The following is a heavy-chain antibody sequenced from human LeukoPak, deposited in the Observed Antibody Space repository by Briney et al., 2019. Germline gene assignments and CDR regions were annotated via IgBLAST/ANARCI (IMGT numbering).Heavy chain of an antibody. J-gene: IGHJ5*02. Sequence: SETLSLTCTVSGGSISSYYWSWIRQPPGKGLEWIGYIYYSGRTNYNPSLKSRVTISVDTSKNQFSLKLSSVTAADTAVYYCARANFHPLLKDSIPNTGSHAKDQFLLEVRLFARGSPGGVFCCGTSSHVGATGGLVWFDPWGQGTLVTVSS. CDR1: GGSISSYY. CDR2: IYYSGRT. CDR3: ARANFHPLLKDSIPNTGSHAKDQFLLEVRLFARGSPGGVFCCGTSSHVGATGGLVWFDP. V-gene: IGHV4-59*08. D-gene: IGHD2-8*01.